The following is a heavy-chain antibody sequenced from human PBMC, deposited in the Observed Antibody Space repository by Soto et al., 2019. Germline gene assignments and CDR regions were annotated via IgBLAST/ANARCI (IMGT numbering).Heavy chain of an antibody. CDR1: GFTFINYA. J-gene: IGHJ4*02. CDR3: AKDYGDNPFDY. CDR2: ITGGGGTT. V-gene: IGHV3-23*01. D-gene: IGHD4-17*01. Sequence: GGSLRLSCAASGFTFINYAMSWARQAPGKGLELVSTITGGGGTTYYADSVKGRFTISRDNSQNTLYLQMNSLRAEDTAIYYCAKDYGDNPFDYWGQGTLVTVSS.